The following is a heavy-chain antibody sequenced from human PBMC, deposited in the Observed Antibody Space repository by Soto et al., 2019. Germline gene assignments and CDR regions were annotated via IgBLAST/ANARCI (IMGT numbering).Heavy chain of an antibody. CDR1: GFTVSSNY. D-gene: IGHD1-7*01. CDR2: IYSGGST. J-gene: IGHJ6*02. CDR3: AREAMDTITRTIYYNYGLDV. Sequence: GGSLRLSCAASGFTVSSNYMSWVRQAPGKGLEWVSVIYSGGSTYYADSVKGRFTISRDNSKNTLYLQMNSLRAEDTAVYYCAREAMDTITRTIYYNYGLDVWGQGTTVTVSS. V-gene: IGHV3-53*01.